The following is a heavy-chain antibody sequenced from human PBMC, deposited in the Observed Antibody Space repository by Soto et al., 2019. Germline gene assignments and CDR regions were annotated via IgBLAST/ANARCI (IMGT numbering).Heavy chain of an antibody. D-gene: IGHD6-19*01. CDR3: ARNIAVAPGVSDI. Sequence: EVQLVESGGGLVQPGGSLRLSCAASGFTFSDHYMDWVRQAPGKGLEWVARSRNEANGYTTEYAASVQGRFTISRDDSKNSLFLQMNSLETEDTAVYYCARNIAVAPGVSDIWGQGTMVTVSS. CDR2: SRNEANGYTT. V-gene: IGHV3-72*01. J-gene: IGHJ3*02. CDR1: GFTFSDHY.